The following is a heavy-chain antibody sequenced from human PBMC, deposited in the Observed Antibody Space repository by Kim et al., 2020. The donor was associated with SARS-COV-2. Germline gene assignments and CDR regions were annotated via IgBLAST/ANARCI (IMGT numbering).Heavy chain of an antibody. D-gene: IGHD1-1*01. CDR2: ISYDGSNK. CDR3: ARSPVEMATTSWFDP. Sequence: GGSLRLSCAASGFTFSSYAMHWVRQAPGKGLEWVAVISYDGSNKYYADSVKGRFTISRDNSKNTLYLQMNSLRAEDTAVYYCARSPVEMATTSWFDPWG. J-gene: IGHJ5*02. CDR1: GFTFSSYA. V-gene: IGHV3-30-3*01.